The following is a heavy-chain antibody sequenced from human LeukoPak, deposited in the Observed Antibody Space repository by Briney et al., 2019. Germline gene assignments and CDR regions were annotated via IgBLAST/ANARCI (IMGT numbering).Heavy chain of an antibody. CDR3: ARGITIFGAASTYFDY. CDR1: GGSISSSSYY. Sequence: SETLSLTCTVSGGSISSSSYYWGWIRQPPGKGLEWIGSIYYSGSTYYNPSLKSRVTISVDTSKNQFSLKLSSVTAADTAVYYCARGITIFGAASTYFDYWGQGTLVTVSS. J-gene: IGHJ4*02. CDR2: IYYSGST. D-gene: IGHD3-3*01. V-gene: IGHV4-39*01.